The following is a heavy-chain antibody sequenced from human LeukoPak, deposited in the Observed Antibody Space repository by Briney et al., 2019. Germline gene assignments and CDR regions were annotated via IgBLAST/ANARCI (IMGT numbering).Heavy chain of an antibody. CDR2: VSYDGSNK. V-gene: IGHV3-30*18. D-gene: IGHD6-13*01. CDR1: GFTFSTSG. Sequence: GGSLRLSCAASGFTFSTSGMHWVRQAPGKGLEWVAVVSYDGSNKCYADSVKGRFTISGDNSKNTLYLQMNTLRAEDAAVYYCAKDRTSSWSVDYWGQGTLVTVSS. J-gene: IGHJ4*02. CDR3: AKDRTSSWSVDY.